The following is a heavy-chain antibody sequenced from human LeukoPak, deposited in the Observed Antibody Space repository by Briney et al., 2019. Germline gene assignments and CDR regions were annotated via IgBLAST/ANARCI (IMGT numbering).Heavy chain of an antibody. CDR1: GFTFSSYG. CDR3: ARERTISYDFWSGYYYYYGMDV. CDR2: IWYDGSNK. Sequence: GGSLRLSCAASGFTFSSYGMHWVRQAPGKGLEWVAVIWYDGSNKYYADSVKGRFTISRDNSKNTLYLQMNSLRAEDTAVYYCARERTISYDFWSGYYYYYGMDVWGQGTTVTVSS. J-gene: IGHJ6*02. D-gene: IGHD3-3*01. V-gene: IGHV3-33*01.